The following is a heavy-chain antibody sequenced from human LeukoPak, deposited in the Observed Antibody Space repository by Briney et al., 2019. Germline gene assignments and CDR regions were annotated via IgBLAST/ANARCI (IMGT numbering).Heavy chain of an antibody. D-gene: IGHD3-22*01. CDR3: ARDLDDSSGYPI. Sequence: GGSLRLPRGSCGFALSSYGMHWVRQAPDKGLECVAVIWYDGSNKYYADSVMGRFTISRDNSKNTLYLQMNSMRAEDTAVYYCARDLDDSSGYPIWGQGNLVTVSS. CDR1: GFALSSYG. V-gene: IGHV3-33*01. J-gene: IGHJ4*02. CDR2: IWYDGSNK.